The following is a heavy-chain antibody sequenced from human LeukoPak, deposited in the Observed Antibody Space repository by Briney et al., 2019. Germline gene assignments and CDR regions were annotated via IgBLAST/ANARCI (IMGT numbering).Heavy chain of an antibody. Sequence: GGSLRLSCAASGFTFSTYWMHWVRQAPGKGLAWVSRTNRDGSSTSHADSVKGRFTISRDNAKNTLYLQLNSLRAEDTAVYYCARGGTSSSFQGNDYWGQGTLVTVS. CDR3: ARGGTSSSFQGNDY. CDR2: TNRDGSST. CDR1: GFTFSTYW. J-gene: IGHJ4*02. V-gene: IGHV3-74*01. D-gene: IGHD2-2*01.